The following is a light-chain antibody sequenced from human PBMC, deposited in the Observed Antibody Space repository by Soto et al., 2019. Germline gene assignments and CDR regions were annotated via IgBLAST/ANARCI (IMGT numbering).Light chain of an antibody. V-gene: IGKV1-5*03. J-gene: IGKJ1*01. CDR3: QQYGSSPHT. CDR2: KAS. CDR1: QTISSW. Sequence: DIQMTQSPSSVSSSVGYVVTMTCRASQTISSWLAWYQQKPGKAPKLLIYKASTLKSGVPSRFSGSGSGTDFTLTISRLEPEDFAVYYCQQYGSSPHTFGQGTKVDI.